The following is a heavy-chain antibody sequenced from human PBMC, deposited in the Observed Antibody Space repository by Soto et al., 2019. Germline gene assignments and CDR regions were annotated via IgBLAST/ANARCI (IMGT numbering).Heavy chain of an antibody. J-gene: IGHJ4*02. CDR1: GGSIISHY. CDR2: IHYSGST. V-gene: IGHV4-59*11. Sequence: QVQLQESGPGLVKPSETLSLTCSVSGGSIISHYWSWIRQPPGKGLEWIGYIHYSGSTDYNPSLNSRLTISVDTSNNQSSLKLSSVTAADTAVYYCARGGWSLDYWGQGTLVTVSS. D-gene: IGHD2-15*01. CDR3: ARGGWSLDY.